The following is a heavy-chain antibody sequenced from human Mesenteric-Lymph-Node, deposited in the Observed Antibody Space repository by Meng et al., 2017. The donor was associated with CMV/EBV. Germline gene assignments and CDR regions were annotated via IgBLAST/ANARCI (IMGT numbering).Heavy chain of an antibody. CDR1: DYTFSNYG. D-gene: IGHD3-3*01. Sequence: ASVKVSCKASDYTFSNYGISWVRQAPGQGLEWMGWINVYNGNTNYAQKLQGRVTMTTDTSTSTAYMELRSLTSDDTAVYYCARDWDRLSTFGVASFDIWGQGTMVTVSS. CDR3: ARDWDRLSTFGVASFDI. CDR2: INVYNGNT. J-gene: IGHJ3*02. V-gene: IGHV1-18*01.